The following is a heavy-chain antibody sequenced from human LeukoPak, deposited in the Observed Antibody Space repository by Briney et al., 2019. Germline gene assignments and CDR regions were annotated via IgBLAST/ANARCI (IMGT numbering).Heavy chain of an antibody. J-gene: IGHJ5*02. CDR2: INPSSGST. CDR3: ARELGYCSGVTCRSDWFDP. D-gene: IGHD2-15*01. V-gene: IGHV1-46*01. CDR1: GYTFTSHY. Sequence: ASVKVSCMASGYTFTSHYIHWVRQAPGQGLEWMGIINPSSGSTTYAQNFQGRVTMTRDTSTTTVYMELSSLRSEDTAVYYCARELGYCSGVTCRSDWFDPWGQGTLVTVSS.